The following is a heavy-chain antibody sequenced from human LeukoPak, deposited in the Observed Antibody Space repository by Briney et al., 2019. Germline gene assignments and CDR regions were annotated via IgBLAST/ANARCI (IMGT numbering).Heavy chain of an antibody. CDR1: GGSISSYY. Sequence: SETLSLTCTVSGGSISSYYWSWIRQPPGKGLEWIGYIYYSGSTNYNPSLKSRVTISVDTSKNQFSLKLSSVTAADTAVYYCARRTDCYYGMDVWGQGTTVTVSS. CDR2: IYYSGST. CDR3: ARRTDCYYGMDV. V-gene: IGHV4-59*08. J-gene: IGHJ6*02.